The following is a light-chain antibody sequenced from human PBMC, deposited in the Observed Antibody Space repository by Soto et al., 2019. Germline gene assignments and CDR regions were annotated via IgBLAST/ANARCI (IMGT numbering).Light chain of an antibody. Sequence: EIVMTQSPATLSVSPGERATRSCRASQMVSSNLAWYQQKPGQAPRLLIYGASTRDTGIPARCSGTGSGTDFTLTVSSLQSEDFAVYYCEQYDNWPHTFGQGTKV. J-gene: IGKJ1*01. CDR2: GAS. CDR1: QMVSSN. CDR3: EQYDNWPHT. V-gene: IGKV3-15*01.